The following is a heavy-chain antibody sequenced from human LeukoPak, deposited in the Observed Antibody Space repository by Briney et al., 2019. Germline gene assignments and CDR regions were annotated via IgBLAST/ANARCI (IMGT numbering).Heavy chain of an antibody. J-gene: IGHJ4*02. V-gene: IGHV3-23*01. CDR2: ISGGGDRT. Sequence: PGGSLRFSWAVSGFTFINYAMSWVRQAPGKGLEWVSAISGGGDRTYYADSVKGRFTVSRDSSKNTVFLQMNSLRAEDTAVYYCAKEDYDILRGYLSSFDHWGEGTLVTVSS. CDR3: AKEDYDILRGYLSSFDH. CDR1: GFTFINYA. D-gene: IGHD3-9*01.